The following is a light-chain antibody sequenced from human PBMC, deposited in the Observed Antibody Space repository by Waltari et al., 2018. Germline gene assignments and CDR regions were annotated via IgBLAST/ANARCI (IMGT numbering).Light chain of an antibody. CDR2: SNI. V-gene: IGLV1-44*01. CDR1: SSNIGSNT. J-gene: IGLJ2*01. CDR3: AAWDDSLV. Sequence: QSVLTQPPSASGTPGQRVTISCSGSSSNIGSNTVNWYQQLPGTAPKLLIYSNIQRPSGVPDRFSGVKAGTSASLAISGLQSEDEADYYCAAWDDSLVFGGGTKLTVL.